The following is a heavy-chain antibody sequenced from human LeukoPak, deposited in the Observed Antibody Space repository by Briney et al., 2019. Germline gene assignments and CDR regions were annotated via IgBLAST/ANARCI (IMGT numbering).Heavy chain of an antibody. D-gene: IGHD6-6*01. CDR2: IYSDGTT. CDR3: ARGLAARPLYWYFDL. J-gene: IGHJ2*01. Sequence: GGSLRLSCAASGFTFSDYYMSWVRQAPGKGLEWVSVIYSDGTTYDADSVKGRFTISRDNSKNTLVLQMSSLRAEDTAVYYCARGLAARPLYWYFDLWGRGTLVTVSS. CDR1: GFTFSDYY. V-gene: IGHV3-53*01.